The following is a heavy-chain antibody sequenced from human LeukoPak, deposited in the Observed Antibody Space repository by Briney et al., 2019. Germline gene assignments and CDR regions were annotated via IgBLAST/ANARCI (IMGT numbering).Heavy chain of an antibody. CDR2: ISSSSSYI. CDR3: ARDWGYGLYYYYGMDV. CDR1: GFTLSSYS. Sequence: GGSLRLSCAASGFTLSSYSMNWVRQAPGKGLEWVSSISSSSSYIYYADSVKGRFTISRDNAKNSLYLQMNSLRAEDTAVYYCARDWGYGLYYYYGMDVWGQGTTVTVSS. V-gene: IGHV3-21*01. J-gene: IGHJ6*02. D-gene: IGHD5-18*01.